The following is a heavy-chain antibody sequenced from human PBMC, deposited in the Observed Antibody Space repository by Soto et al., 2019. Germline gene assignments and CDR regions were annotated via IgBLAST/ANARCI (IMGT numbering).Heavy chain of an antibody. CDR1: GGTFSSYT. V-gene: IGHV1-69*04. CDR3: AIDVRGIVVVPAATPSDAFDI. D-gene: IGHD2-2*01. Sequence: SVKVSCKASGGTFSSYTISWVQQAPGQGLEWMGRIIPILGIANYAQKFQGRVTITADKSTSTAYMELSSLRSEDTAVYYCAIDVRGIVVVPAATPSDAFDIWGQGTMVTVSS. J-gene: IGHJ3*02. CDR2: IIPILGIA.